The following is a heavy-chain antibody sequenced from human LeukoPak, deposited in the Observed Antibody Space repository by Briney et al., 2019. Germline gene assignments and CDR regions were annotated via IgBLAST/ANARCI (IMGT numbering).Heavy chain of an antibody. D-gene: IGHD3-10*01. Sequence: GGTLRLSCAASGFTFSSYSMNWVRQAPGKGLEWVSSISSSSSYIYYADSVKGRFTISRDNAKNSLYLQMNSLRAEDTAVYYCGRVPPFLWFGELSYYYYYMDVWGKGPTVTVSS. CDR3: GRVPPFLWFGELSYYYYYMDV. J-gene: IGHJ6*03. V-gene: IGHV3-21*01. CDR2: ISSSSSYI. CDR1: GFTFSSYS.